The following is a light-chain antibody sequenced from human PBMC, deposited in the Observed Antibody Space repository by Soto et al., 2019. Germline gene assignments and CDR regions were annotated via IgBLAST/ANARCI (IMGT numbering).Light chain of an antibody. Sequence: EIVMTQSPATLSVSPGERATLSCRASQSVSSNLAWYQQKPGQAPRLLIYGASSRATGIPDRFSGSGSGTDFTLTISRLEPEDFAVYYCQQYGSWWTFGQGTKVDIK. CDR2: GAS. V-gene: IGKV3-20*01. CDR3: QQYGSWWT. CDR1: QSVSSN. J-gene: IGKJ1*01.